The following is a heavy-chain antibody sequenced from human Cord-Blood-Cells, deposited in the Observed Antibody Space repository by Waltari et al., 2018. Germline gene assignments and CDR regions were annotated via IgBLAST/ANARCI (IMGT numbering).Heavy chain of an antibody. Sequence: QVQLVQSGAEVKKPESSVKVSCKASADTFSSYAISWVRQATGQGREWMGGIIPIFGTANYAQKCQGRVTITADESTSTAYMELSSLRSEDTAVYYCASPSTTVFAFDIWGQGTMVTVSS. CDR3: ASPSTTVFAFDI. D-gene: IGHD4-4*01. CDR1: ADTFSSYA. CDR2: IIPIFGTA. J-gene: IGHJ3*02. V-gene: IGHV1-69*01.